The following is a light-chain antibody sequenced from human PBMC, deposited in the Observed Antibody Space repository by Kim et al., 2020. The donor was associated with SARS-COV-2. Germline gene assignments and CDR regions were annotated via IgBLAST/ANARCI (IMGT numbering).Light chain of an antibody. V-gene: IGLV2-14*03. CDR2: DDS. J-gene: IGLJ1*01. CDR1: SSDVGGYDY. CDR3: SSCTTSSTYV. Sequence: QSALTQPASVSGSPGQSITISCTGTSSDVGGYDYVSWYQHHPGKAPKLMIYDDSKRPSGVSNRFSGSKSGNTASLTISGLQAEDEADYFCSSCTTSSTYVFGTGTKVTVL.